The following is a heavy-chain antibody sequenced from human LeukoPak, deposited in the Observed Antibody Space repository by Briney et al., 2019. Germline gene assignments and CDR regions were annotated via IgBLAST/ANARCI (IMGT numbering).Heavy chain of an antibody. Sequence: SETLSLTCTVSGGSISSSSYYWSWIRQPPGKGLEWIGYIYYSGSTNYNPSLKSRVTISVDTSKNQFSLKLSSVTAADTAVYYCARVLGRGRSSYYFDYWGQGTLVTVSS. CDR2: IYYSGST. J-gene: IGHJ4*02. V-gene: IGHV4-61*01. D-gene: IGHD1-26*01. CDR1: GGSISSSSYY. CDR3: ARVLGRGRSSYYFDY.